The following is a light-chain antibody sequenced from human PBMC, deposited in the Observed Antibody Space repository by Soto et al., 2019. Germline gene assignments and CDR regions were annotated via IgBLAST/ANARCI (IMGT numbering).Light chain of an antibody. V-gene: IGLV2-14*01. Sequence: QSALTQPASVSGSPGQSITISCTGTSSDVGNYKYVSWYQQHPGKAPKLMIYEVSNRPSGVSNRFSGSKSGNTASLTISGLQAEDETDYYCFSYTSSATYVLGTATKVTV. CDR1: SSDVGNYKY. CDR3: FSYTSSATYV. J-gene: IGLJ1*01. CDR2: EVS.